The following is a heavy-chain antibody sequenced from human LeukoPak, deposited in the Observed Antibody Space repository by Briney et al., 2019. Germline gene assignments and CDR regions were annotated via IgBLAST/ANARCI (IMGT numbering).Heavy chain of an antibody. CDR1: GGSISSYY. V-gene: IGHV4-59*01. CDR3: ARAPSGYFDY. D-gene: IGHD2-15*01. J-gene: IGHJ4*02. Sequence: SETLSLTCTVSGGSISSYYWSWIRQPPGKGLEWIGYIYYSGSTNYNPSLKSRVTISVDTSKNQFSLKLGSVTAADTAVYYCARAPSGYFDYWGQGTLVTVSS. CDR2: IYYSGST.